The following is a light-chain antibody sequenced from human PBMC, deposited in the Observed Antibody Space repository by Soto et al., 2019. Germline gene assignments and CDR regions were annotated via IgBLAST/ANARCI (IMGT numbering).Light chain of an antibody. CDR3: QQLRA. J-gene: IGKJ1*01. V-gene: IGKV1-9*01. Sequence: DIQLTQSPSFLSASVGDRVTITCRASQGISTYLAWYQQKPGKAPKLLIYAASALQSGVPLSFSGSGSGTSFTLTISSLQPEDFATYYCQQLRAFGQGTKVDI. CDR1: QGISTY. CDR2: AAS.